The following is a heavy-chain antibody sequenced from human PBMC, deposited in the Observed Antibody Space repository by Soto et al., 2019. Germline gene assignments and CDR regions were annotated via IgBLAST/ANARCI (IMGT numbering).Heavy chain of an antibody. Sequence: QVQLQQWGAGLLKPSETLSLTCAVYGGSLSAYYWSWIRQPPGKGLEWIGEINPSGTTNYNPSLKGRVNLSVDTSKNQFSLKLSSVTAADTAVYHCALAPAAHILHWGQGTLVTVSS. CDR1: GGSLSAYY. CDR3: ALAPAAHILH. D-gene: IGHD2-2*01. J-gene: IGHJ1*01. CDR2: INPSGTT. V-gene: IGHV4-34*01.